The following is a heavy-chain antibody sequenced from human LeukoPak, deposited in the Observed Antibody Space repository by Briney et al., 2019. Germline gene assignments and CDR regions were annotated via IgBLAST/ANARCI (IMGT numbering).Heavy chain of an antibody. V-gene: IGHV3-23*01. D-gene: IGHD3-10*01. Sequence: GGPLTLSCAVSGFTFRSYAMSWVRQAPGKGLEWVSAISGSGGSTYYADSVKGRFTISRDNSKNTLYLQMNSLRAEDTAVYYCAKNRLVRGTYYFDYWGQGTLVTVSS. CDR3: AKNRLVRGTYYFDY. CDR1: GFTFRSYA. CDR2: ISGSGGST. J-gene: IGHJ4*02.